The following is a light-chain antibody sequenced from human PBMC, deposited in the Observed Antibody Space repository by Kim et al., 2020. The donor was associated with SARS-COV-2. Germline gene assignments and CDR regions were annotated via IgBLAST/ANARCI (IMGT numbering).Light chain of an antibody. CDR3: QQCYAAPWT. CDR1: QDIDND. J-gene: IGKJ2*02. Sequence: SASVGDTVTITCRTSQDIDNDLNWYQHKPGKAPRLLIYAAYTLQSGVPARFSGSGSGTDFSLTLTNLQPEDSATYYCQQCYAAPWTFGRGTKLEI. CDR2: AAY. V-gene: IGKV1-39*01.